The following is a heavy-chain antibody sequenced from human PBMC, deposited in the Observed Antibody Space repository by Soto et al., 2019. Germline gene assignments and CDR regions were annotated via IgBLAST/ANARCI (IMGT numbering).Heavy chain of an antibody. J-gene: IGHJ6*02. D-gene: IGHD3-10*01. CDR2: IYWDDDE. Sequence: ITLKESGPTLVKPTQTLTLTCTFSGFSLNTGGVGVGWVRQPRGKAMEWLALIYWDDDERYRPSLRSRLNITTDTLTNQVVLTMTNMDPEDTATYYCVRNWRYYGGDYYYGMDAWGQGTTVTVSS. CDR1: GFSLNTGGVG. CDR3: VRNWRYYGGDYYYGMDA. V-gene: IGHV2-5*02.